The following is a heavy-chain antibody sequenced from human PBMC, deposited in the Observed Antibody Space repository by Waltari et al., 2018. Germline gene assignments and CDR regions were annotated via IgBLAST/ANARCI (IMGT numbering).Heavy chain of an antibody. CDR1: GGSFSGYY. J-gene: IGHJ4*02. CDR3: ARGYGSGSYYGY. Sequence: QVQLQQWGAGLLKPSETLSLTCAVYGGSFSGYYWSWIRQPPGKGLEWIGEIKRGGGTNYNPSLKSRVTISVDTSKNQFSLKVSSVTAADTAVYYCARGYGSGSYYGYWGQGTLVTVSS. V-gene: IGHV4-34*02. CDR2: IKRGGGT. D-gene: IGHD3-10*01.